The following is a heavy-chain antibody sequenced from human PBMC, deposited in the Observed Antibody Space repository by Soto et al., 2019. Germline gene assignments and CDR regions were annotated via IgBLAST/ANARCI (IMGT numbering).Heavy chain of an antibody. V-gene: IGHV3-7*01. J-gene: IGHJ4*02. Sequence: PWGSRSLSCSCSVFTFISYWMSWFRQAPGNWLEWVANIKQDGSEKYYVDSVKGLFTISRDNAKNSLYLQMDSLRAEDTAVYYCAREVYNKYVDYFDYWGQGSLVTVSS. CDR3: AREVYNKYVDYFDY. D-gene: IGHD4-4*01. CDR1: VFTFISYW. CDR2: IKQDGSEK.